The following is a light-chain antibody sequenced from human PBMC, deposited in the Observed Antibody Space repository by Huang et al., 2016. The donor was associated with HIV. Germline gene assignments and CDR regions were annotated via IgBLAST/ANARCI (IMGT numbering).Light chain of an antibody. CDR3: HHYGRSGT. V-gene: IGKV3-20*01. CDR1: QSDSSSY. CDR2: GAS. Sequence: EIVLTQSPGTLSLSPGERATLSCRASQSDSSSYFAWYQQKPGQAPRLLIYGASSRATGIPDRVSGTGSGTDFTLTISRLEPEDFAVYYCHHYGRSGTFGQGTKVEIK. J-gene: IGKJ1*01.